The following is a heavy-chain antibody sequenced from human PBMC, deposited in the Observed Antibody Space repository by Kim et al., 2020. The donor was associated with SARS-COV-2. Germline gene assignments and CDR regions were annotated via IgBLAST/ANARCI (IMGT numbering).Heavy chain of an antibody. D-gene: IGHD3-16*01. CDR3: ARDGGGSGLFDH. J-gene: IGHJ4*02. CDR2: K. V-gene: IGHV3-7*04. Sequence: KYYAESVKGSFTSSKDIAKNEVFLHMSSLRAEDTAVYYCARDGGGSGLFDHWGQGTQVTVAS.